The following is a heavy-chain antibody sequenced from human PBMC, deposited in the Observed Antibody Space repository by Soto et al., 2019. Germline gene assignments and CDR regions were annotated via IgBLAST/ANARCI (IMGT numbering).Heavy chain of an antibody. CDR2: IYYSGST. Sequence: SETLSLTCTVSGGSVSSGSYYWSWIRQPPGKGLEWIGYIYYSGSTNYNPSLKSRVTISVDTSKNQFSLKLSSVAAADTAVYYCARVTYYYDSSGYYDGYYFDYWGQGTLVTVSS. V-gene: IGHV4-61*01. D-gene: IGHD3-22*01. CDR1: GGSVSSGSYY. CDR3: ARVTYYYDSSGYYDGYYFDY. J-gene: IGHJ4*02.